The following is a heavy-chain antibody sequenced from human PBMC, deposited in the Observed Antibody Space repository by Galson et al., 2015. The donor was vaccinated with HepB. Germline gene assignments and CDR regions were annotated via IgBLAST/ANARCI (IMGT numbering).Heavy chain of an antibody. Sequence: SLRLSCAASGFTFSSYSMHWVRQAPGKGLEWVSSISSSSNYIYYADSVKGRFTISRDNAKNSLYLQMNSLRAEDTAVYYCARDVVSGTYSFRYFDLWGRGTLVTVSS. V-gene: IGHV3-21*01. CDR2: ISSSSNYI. D-gene: IGHD1-26*01. CDR3: ARDVVSGTYSFRYFDL. J-gene: IGHJ2*01. CDR1: GFTFSSYS.